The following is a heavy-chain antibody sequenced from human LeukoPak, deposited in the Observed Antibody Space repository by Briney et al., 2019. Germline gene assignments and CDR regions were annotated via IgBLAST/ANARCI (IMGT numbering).Heavy chain of an antibody. CDR1: GDSISGYF. V-gene: IGHV4-59*01. CDR3: ARHLDYYGSGSYEY. Sequence: SETLSLTCTVSGDSISGYFWSWIRQPPGRGLEWIGYIYYSGSTSYNPSLKSRVTISVDTSKNQFSLKLSSVNAADTAVYYCARHLDYYGSGSYEYWGQGTLVTVSS. J-gene: IGHJ4*02. CDR2: IYYSGST. D-gene: IGHD3-10*01.